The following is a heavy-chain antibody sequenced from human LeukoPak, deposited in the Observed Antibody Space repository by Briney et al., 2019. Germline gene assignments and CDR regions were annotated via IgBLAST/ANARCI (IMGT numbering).Heavy chain of an antibody. CDR1: GFTFSSYG. D-gene: IGHD3-10*01. CDR3: AKSLPRYGSGSSFDY. J-gene: IGHJ4*02. CDR2: IRYDGSNK. V-gene: IGHV3-30*02. Sequence: PGGSLRLSCAASGFTFSSYGMHWVRQAPGKGLEWVAFIRYDGSNKYYADSVKGRFTISRDNSKNTLYLQMNSLRAEDTAVYYCAKSLPRYGSGSSFDYWGQGTLVTVSS.